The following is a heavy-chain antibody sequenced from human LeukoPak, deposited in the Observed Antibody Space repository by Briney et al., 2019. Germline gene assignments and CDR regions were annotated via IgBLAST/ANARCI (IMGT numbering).Heavy chain of an antibody. D-gene: IGHD4-17*01. CDR3: ARETSYGDYDK. J-gene: IGHJ4*02. CDR1: GGSISSYY. CDR2: IYTTGGT. Sequence: SETLSLTCTVSGGSISSYYWSWIRQPAGRGLEWIGRIYTTGGTNYNPSLKSRVTMSVDTSKSQLSLKLSSVTAADTAVYYCARETSYGDYDKWGQGTLVTVSS. V-gene: IGHV4-4*07.